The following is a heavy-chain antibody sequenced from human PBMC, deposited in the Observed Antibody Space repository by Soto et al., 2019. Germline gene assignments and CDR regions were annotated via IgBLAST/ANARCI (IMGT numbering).Heavy chain of an antibody. Sequence: PGGSLRLSCAASGFTFDDYGMSWVRQAPGKGLEWVSGINWNGGSTGYADSVKGRFTISRDNAKNSLYLRMNSLRAEDTALHHCARAGDYGNYYYYMDVWGKGTTVTVSS. CDR2: INWNGGST. V-gene: IGHV3-20*01. CDR1: GFTFDDYG. CDR3: ARAGDYGNYYYYMDV. D-gene: IGHD4-17*01. J-gene: IGHJ6*03.